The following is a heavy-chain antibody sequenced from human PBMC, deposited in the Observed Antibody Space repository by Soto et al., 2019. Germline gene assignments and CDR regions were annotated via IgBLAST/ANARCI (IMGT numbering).Heavy chain of an antibody. Sequence: QLQVQESGPGLVKPSETLSLTCTVSGGSIGSSLYYWGWVRQPPGKGLEWIGSIYFNGITYCNPSLKSRVTISADTSNNHFSLKLTSVTAADTATYYCATLDGGSGWYVDPWGQGILVTVAS. D-gene: IGHD6-19*01. CDR2: IYFNGIT. J-gene: IGHJ5*02. CDR1: GGSIGSSLYY. CDR3: ATLDGGSGWYVDP. V-gene: IGHV4-39*02.